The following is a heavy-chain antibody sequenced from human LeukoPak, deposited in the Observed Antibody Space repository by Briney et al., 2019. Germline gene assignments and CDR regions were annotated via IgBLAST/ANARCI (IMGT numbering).Heavy chain of an antibody. J-gene: IGHJ4*02. V-gene: IGHV1-18*01. Sequence: ASVKVSCKASGYTFTSYGISWVRQAPGQGLEWMGWISAYNGNTNYAQKLQGRVTMTRNTSISTAYMELSSLRSEDTAVYYCLTTVVTEFDYWGQGTLVTVSS. D-gene: IGHD4-23*01. CDR2: ISAYNGNT. CDR3: LTTVVTEFDY. CDR1: GYTFTSYG.